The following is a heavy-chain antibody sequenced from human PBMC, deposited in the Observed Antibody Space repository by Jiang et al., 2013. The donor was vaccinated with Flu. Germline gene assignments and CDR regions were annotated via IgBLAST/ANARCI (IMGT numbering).Heavy chain of an antibody. CDR1: GYSFTNYW. Sequence: GAEVKKPGESLKISCKGSGYSFTNYWIGWVRQLPGKGLEWMGLIYGGDYDTRYSPSFQGQVTISADKSITTAYLQWSSLKASDTAMYYCARLRYYGLGNYGYFDYWGQGTLVTVSS. D-gene: IGHD3-10*01. V-gene: IGHV5-51*01. J-gene: IGHJ4*02. CDR3: ARLRYYGLGNYGYFDY. CDR2: IYGGDYDT.